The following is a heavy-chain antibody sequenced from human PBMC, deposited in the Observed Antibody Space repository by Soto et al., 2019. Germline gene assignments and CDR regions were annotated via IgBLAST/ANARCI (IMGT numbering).Heavy chain of an antibody. CDR3: ATLTYCSSASCPNYYYVMDV. CDR1: GFTFTTYS. J-gene: IGHJ6*02. CDR2: IGSSSNYI. Sequence: PXESLRLSCAASGFTFTTYSLTWVRQAAGKGLEWVASIGSSSNYIYYADSVKGRFTISRDNAKNSLFLQMNSLRAEDTAVYYCATLTYCSSASCPNYYYVMDVWGQGTTVTVSS. V-gene: IGHV3-21*06. D-gene: IGHD2-2*01.